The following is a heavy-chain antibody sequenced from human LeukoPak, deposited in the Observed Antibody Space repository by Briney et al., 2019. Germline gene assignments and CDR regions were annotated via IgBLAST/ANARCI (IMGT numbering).Heavy chain of an antibody. D-gene: IGHD4-17*01. CDR3: ARDKDDYGDYYYYMDV. Sequence: ASVKVSCKASGGTFSSYAISWVRQAPGQGLEWMGRIIPIFGTANYAQKFQGRVTITTDESTSTASMELSSLRSEDTAVYYCARDKDDYGDYYYYMDVWGKGTTVTVSS. V-gene: IGHV1-69*05. CDR1: GGTFSSYA. CDR2: IIPIFGTA. J-gene: IGHJ6*03.